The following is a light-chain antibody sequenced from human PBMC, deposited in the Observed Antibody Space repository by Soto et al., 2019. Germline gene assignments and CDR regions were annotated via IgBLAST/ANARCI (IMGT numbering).Light chain of an antibody. J-gene: IGKJ1*01. CDR2: GAS. CDR1: QSVSSN. V-gene: IGKV3-15*01. CDR3: QQYVTSPPGT. Sequence: EIVMKQSPSTLSVSPGERATLSCRASQSVSSNLAWYQQKPGQAPRLLIYGASTRATGIPARFSGSGSGTEFTLTISRLEPGDFAVYYCQQYVTSPPGTFGQGTMVDIK.